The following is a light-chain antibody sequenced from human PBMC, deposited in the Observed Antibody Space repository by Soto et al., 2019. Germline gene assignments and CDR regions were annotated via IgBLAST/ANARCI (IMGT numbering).Light chain of an antibody. V-gene: IGKV3-11*01. CDR1: QSVSSY. J-gene: IGKJ2*01. Sequence: EIVLTQSPGTLSLSPGERATLSCRASQSVSSYLAWYQQKPGQAPRLLIYDASNRATGIPARFSASGSGTDFTLTISRLQSEDSAVYYCQQYESWPPLFTFGQGTKVDIK. CDR3: QQYESWPPLFT. CDR2: DAS.